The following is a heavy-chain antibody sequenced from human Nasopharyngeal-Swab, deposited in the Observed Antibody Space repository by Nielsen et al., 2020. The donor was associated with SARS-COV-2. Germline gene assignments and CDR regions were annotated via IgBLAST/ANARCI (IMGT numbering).Heavy chain of an antibody. D-gene: IGHD3-22*01. CDR3: ARGLVDVNMMLVVIGFSYWLDS. V-gene: IGHV4-34*01. CDR1: GGSFSGYN. J-gene: IGHJ5*01. Sequence: GSLRLSCAVYGGSFSGYNWSWIRQPPGKGLEWIGEINHRGTTNYNPSLKSRVTISADTSKNQFSLNLRSVTAADTAVYYCARGLVDVNMMLVVIGFSYWLDSWGRGTLVTVSS. CDR2: INHRGTT.